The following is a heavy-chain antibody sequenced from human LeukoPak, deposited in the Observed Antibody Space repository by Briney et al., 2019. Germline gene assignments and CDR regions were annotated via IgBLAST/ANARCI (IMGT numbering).Heavy chain of an antibody. CDR1: GYTFNTYG. Sequence: ASVKVSCKASGYTFNTYGISWVRQAPGQGLEWMGWISTYNGNTNYAQKFQGRLTMTTDTSTSTAYMELRSLRSDDTAIYYCAKDTGSGYDYFSYYFDYWGQGTLVTVSS. D-gene: IGHD5-12*01. V-gene: IGHV1-18*01. CDR2: ISTYNGNT. J-gene: IGHJ4*02. CDR3: AKDTGSGYDYFSYYFDY.